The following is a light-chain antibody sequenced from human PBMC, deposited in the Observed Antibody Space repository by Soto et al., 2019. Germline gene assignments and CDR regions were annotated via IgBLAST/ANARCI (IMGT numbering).Light chain of an antibody. Sequence: EIVLTQSPGTLSLSPGERATLSCRAIQSVSSSYLAWYQQKPGQAPRLLIYDASNRATGIPARFSGSGSGTEFTLTISSLQSEDYAVYYCQQYNNRPPYTFGQGTKVDIK. J-gene: IGKJ2*01. CDR2: DAS. V-gene: IGKV3D-15*01. CDR1: QSVSSSY. CDR3: QQYNNRPPYT.